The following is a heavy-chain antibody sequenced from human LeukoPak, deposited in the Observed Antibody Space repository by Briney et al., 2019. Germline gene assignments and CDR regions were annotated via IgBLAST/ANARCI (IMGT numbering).Heavy chain of an antibody. CDR2: ISSSSSYI. D-gene: IGHD4-17*01. CDR1: GFTFSSYS. J-gene: IGHJ4*02. CDR3: AKDWAYYGDALN. Sequence: PGGSLRLSCAASGFTFSSYSMNWVRQAPGKGLEWVSSISSSSSYIYYADSVKGRFTISRDNSKSTLYLQMNSLRAEDTAVYYCAKDWAYYGDALNWGQGTLVTVSS. V-gene: IGHV3-21*04.